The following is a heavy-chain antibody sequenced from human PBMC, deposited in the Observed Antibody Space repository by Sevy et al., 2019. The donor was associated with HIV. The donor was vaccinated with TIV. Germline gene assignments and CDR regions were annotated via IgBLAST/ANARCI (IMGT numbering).Heavy chain of an antibody. CDR3: TTGGSLFQH. Sequence: GGSLRLSCVASGFTFSNVWMSWVRQAPGKGLEWVGHFKSKTDGGTTDYAAPVRGRFTISRDDSKNTPYLQMNSLKTEDTAVYYCTTGGSLFQHWGQGTLVTVSS. D-gene: IGHD3-16*01. V-gene: IGHV3-15*01. J-gene: IGHJ1*01. CDR1: GFTFSNVW. CDR2: FKSKTDGGTT.